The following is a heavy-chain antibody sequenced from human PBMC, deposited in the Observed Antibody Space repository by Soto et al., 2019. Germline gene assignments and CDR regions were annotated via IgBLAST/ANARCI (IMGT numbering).Heavy chain of an antibody. J-gene: IGHJ6*02. Sequence: WVSLDLSWAAAGVPCGVFAMSWVRPAPGKGLEWVSGISGSGATTYSADCVKGRFTISRDASKNTLYLQMNSLRAEDTAIYYCAKDRYSDYDLGVRFHYGMDVWGQGTTVTVSS. D-gene: IGHD5-12*01. CDR3: AKDRYSDYDLGVRFHYGMDV. CDR1: GVPCGVFA. V-gene: IGHV3-23*01. CDR2: ISGSGATT.